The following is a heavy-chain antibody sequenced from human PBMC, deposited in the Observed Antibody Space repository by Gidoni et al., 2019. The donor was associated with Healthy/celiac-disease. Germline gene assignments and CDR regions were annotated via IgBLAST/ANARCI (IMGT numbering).Heavy chain of an antibody. J-gene: IGHJ4*02. Sequence: GSGGRTYYADSVKGRFTISRDNSRNTLNLQMNSLRAEDTAVYYCAKGTYSNYPPFDSWGQGTLVTVSS. CDR2: GSGGRT. CDR3: AKGTYSNYPPFDS. V-gene: IGHV3-23*01. D-gene: IGHD4-4*01.